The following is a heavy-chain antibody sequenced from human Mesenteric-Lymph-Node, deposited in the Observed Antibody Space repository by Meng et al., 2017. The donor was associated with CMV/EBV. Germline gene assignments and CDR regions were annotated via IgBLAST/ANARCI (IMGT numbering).Heavy chain of an antibody. J-gene: IGHJ6*02. CDR2: INIDGTT. CDR1: GFAITTNF. CDR3: ARGPNCSGGTCYAIYHYYGMDV. D-gene: IGHD2-15*01. Sequence: GESLKISCAASGFAITTNFMIWVRHGPGKGLEWVSVINIDGTTQYGDSVKGRFTISRDIFTNTVYLQMNSLRAEDAAVYYCARGPNCSGGTCYAIYHYYGMDVWGQGTTVTVSS. V-gene: IGHV3-66*02.